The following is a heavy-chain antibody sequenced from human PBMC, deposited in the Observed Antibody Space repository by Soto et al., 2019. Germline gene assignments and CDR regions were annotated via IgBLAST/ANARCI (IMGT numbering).Heavy chain of an antibody. V-gene: IGHV3-23*01. J-gene: IGHJ4*02. Sequence: GGSLRLSCAASGFTFSSYAMSWVRQAPGKGLEWVSAISGSGGSTYYADSVKGRFTISRDNSKNTLYLQMNSLRAEDTAVYYCAKDRSPIVVVPAAIRYWGQGTLVTVSS. D-gene: IGHD2-2*02. CDR1: GFTFSSYA. CDR2: ISGSGGST. CDR3: AKDRSPIVVVPAAIRY.